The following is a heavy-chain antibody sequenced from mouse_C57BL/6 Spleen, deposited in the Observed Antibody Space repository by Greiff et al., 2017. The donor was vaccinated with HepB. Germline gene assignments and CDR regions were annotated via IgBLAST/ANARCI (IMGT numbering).Heavy chain of an antibody. V-gene: IGHV14-4*01. Sequence: VQLQQSGAELVRPGASVKLSCTASGFNIKDDYMHWVKQRPEQGLEWIGWIDPENGDTEYASKFQGKATITADTSSNTAYLQLSSLTSEDTAVYYCNPHYCGSSPGFAYWGQGTLVTVAA. J-gene: IGHJ3*01. CDR2: IDPENGDT. CDR1: GFNIKDDY. CDR3: NPHYCGSSPGFAY. D-gene: IGHD1-1*01.